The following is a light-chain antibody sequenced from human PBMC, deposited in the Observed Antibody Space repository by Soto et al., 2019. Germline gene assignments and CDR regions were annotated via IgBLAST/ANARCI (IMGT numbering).Light chain of an antibody. Sequence: EIVMTQSPATLSVSPWDRATLSCRASQTVGSNLAWYQQKPGQAPSLLIYGASTRATGIPARFSGIGSGTEFTLSISSLQSEDFAIYYCQQFNSWPYTFGRGTKLEIK. J-gene: IGKJ2*01. CDR1: QTVGSN. CDR2: GAS. CDR3: QQFNSWPYT. V-gene: IGKV3-15*01.